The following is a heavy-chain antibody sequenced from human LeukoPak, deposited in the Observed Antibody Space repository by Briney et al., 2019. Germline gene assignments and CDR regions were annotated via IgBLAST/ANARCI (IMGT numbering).Heavy chain of an antibody. D-gene: IGHD6-13*01. CDR1: GGSVSDYY. Sequence: SETLSLTCTISGGSVSDYYWSWTRQSPGKGLEWIGYIYYTGSTTYNPPLKSRVTISADTSKNQFSLKLSSVTAADTAVYFCARGAAVVYWGQGTLVTVSS. CDR2: IYYTGST. V-gene: IGHV4-59*02. J-gene: IGHJ4*02. CDR3: ARGAAVVY.